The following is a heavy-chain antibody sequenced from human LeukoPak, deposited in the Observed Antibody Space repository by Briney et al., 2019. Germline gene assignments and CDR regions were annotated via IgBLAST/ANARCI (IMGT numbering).Heavy chain of an antibody. CDR2: IYSGGST. V-gene: IGHV3-53*04. J-gene: IGHJ4*02. CDR3: ARVLWNAFDY. Sequence: QSGGSLRLSCAASGFTVSSNYMSWVRQAPGKGLEWVSVIYSGGSTYYADSVKGRFTISRHNSKNTLYLQMNSLRAEDTAVYYCARVLWNAFDYWGQGTLVIVSS. CDR1: GFTVSSNY. D-gene: IGHD3-10*01.